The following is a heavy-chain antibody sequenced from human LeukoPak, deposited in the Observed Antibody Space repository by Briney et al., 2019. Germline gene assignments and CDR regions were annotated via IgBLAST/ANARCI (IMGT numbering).Heavy chain of an antibody. V-gene: IGHV4-59*12. J-gene: IGHJ4*02. Sequence: SETLSLTCTVSGGSISSYYWSWIRQPPGKGLEWIGYIYYSGSTNYNPSLKSRVTISVDTSKNQFSLKLSSVTAADTAVYYCARDFGYNFYYFDYWGQGTLVTVSS. CDR1: GGSISSYY. D-gene: IGHD5-24*01. CDR2: IYYSGST. CDR3: ARDFGYNFYYFDY.